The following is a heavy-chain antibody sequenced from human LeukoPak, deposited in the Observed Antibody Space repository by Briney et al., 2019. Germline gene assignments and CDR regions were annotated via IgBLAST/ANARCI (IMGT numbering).Heavy chain of an antibody. D-gene: IGHD2-15*01. V-gene: IGHV6-1*01. CDR1: GDSVSSNSAA. CDR2: TYYRSKLYN. Sequence: SQTLSLTCAISGDSVSSNSAAWNWIRQSPSRGLEWLGRTYYRSKLYNDYAVSVKSRITINPDTSKNQFSLQLNSVTPEDTAVYYCARGPVVAAPLNWFDPWGQGTLVTVSS. J-gene: IGHJ5*02. CDR3: ARGPVVAAPLNWFDP.